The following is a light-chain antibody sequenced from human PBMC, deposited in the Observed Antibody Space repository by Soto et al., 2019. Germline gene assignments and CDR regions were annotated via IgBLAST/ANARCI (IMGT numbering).Light chain of an antibody. V-gene: IGKV1-39*01. Sequence: DIQMTQAPSSLSPSVGDRVTITCRASQSISNFLNWYQQKPGKAPKLLIYAASSLQSGVPSRFSGSGSGTDFTLTISSLQPEDFATYYCQQTYSTPRTFGQGTKVDIK. J-gene: IGKJ1*01. CDR3: QQTYSTPRT. CDR2: AAS. CDR1: QSISNF.